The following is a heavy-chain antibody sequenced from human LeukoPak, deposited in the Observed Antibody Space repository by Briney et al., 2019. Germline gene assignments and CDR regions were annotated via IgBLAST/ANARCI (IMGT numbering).Heavy chain of an antibody. Sequence: GASVKVSCKISGYTLTEVSMHWVRQAPGKGLEWMGRSDPEDGETLSAQRFQGRLTMTEDTSADTAYMELSSLTSDDTALYYCATGTVSSSWLGIFDFWGQGTLVTVSS. V-gene: IGHV1-24*01. J-gene: IGHJ4*02. CDR3: ATGTVSSSWLGIFDF. D-gene: IGHD6-13*01. CDR1: GYTLTEVS. CDR2: SDPEDGET.